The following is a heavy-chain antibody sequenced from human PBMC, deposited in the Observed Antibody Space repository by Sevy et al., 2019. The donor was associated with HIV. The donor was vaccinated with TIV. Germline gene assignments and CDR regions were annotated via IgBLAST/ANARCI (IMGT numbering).Heavy chain of an antibody. J-gene: IGHJ6*02. CDR3: ARHFYSNGMDV. D-gene: IGHD1-26*01. V-gene: IGHV4-39*01. CDR2: IFHSGDT. CDR1: AGSISSSSIY. Sequence: SETLSLTCTVSAGSISSSSIYWGWFRQSTGKGLDYIGSIFHSGDTYYNPSLKSRVTISVDTSKNQFSLKMTSVTAADTAVYYCARHFYSNGMDVWGQGTTVTVSS.